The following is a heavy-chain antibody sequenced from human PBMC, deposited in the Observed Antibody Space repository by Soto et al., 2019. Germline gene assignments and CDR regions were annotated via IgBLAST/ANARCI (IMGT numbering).Heavy chain of an antibody. V-gene: IGHV3-48*03. CDR1: GVTAGNYE. CDR2: IHPSGQPI. Sequence: GCLRRTGTGSGVTAGNYEMYLVRQAPGKGLEWVLYIHPSGQPIFYADSVKGRFTISRDNAKNSLYLQMSSLRAEDSAVYHCARRASRWGQGTLVIGSS. CDR3: ARRASR. J-gene: IGHJ4*03.